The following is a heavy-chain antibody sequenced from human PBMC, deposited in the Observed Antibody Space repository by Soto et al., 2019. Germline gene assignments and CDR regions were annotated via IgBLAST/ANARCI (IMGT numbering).Heavy chain of an antibody. CDR1: GGSINSNRW. Sequence: QVHLQESGPGLVKPSGTLSLTCVVSGGSINSNRWWTWVRQPPGKGLEWVGEIHHTGRTSYNPSLKTRVTISLDKSNNQLSLSLTSVTAADTAVYSCATRPYRDAGGGLHCWGQGTLVTVSS. CDR2: IHHTGRT. J-gene: IGHJ4*02. V-gene: IGHV4-4*02. D-gene: IGHD2-8*02. CDR3: ATRPYRDAGGGLHC.